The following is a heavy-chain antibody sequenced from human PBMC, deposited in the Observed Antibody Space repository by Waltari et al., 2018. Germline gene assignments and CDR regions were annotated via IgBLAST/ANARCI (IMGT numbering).Heavy chain of an antibody. J-gene: IGHJ4*02. CDR1: GFTFSTYS. CDR3: ARVEMATIDFHY. D-gene: IGHD5-12*01. V-gene: IGHV3-21*01. Sequence: EVQLVESGGGLVKPGGSLRLSCAASGFTFSTYSLHWVRQAPGKGLEGVSSISSTSNYIYYADSVKCRFTISRDNAKNSLYLQMNSLRAEDTAVYFCARVEMATIDFHYWGQGTLVTVSS. CDR2: ISSTSNYI.